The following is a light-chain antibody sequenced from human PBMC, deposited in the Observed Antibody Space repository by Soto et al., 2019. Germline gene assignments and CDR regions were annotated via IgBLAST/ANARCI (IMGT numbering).Light chain of an antibody. Sequence: EIVMTQSPATLSVSPGERATLSCRASQSVSSNLAWYQQKPGQAPRLLIYGASTRATGIPARFSGSGSGTEFTLTISSLQSEDFAVYYCQQYNNWPRETFGGGTKVEIK. J-gene: IGKJ4*01. CDR3: QQYNNWPRET. V-gene: IGKV3-15*01. CDR2: GAS. CDR1: QSVSSN.